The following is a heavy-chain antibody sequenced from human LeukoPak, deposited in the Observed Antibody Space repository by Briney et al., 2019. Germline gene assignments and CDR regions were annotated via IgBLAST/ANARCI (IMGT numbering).Heavy chain of an antibody. V-gene: IGHV4-34*01. J-gene: IGHJ4*02. CDR2: INHSGSI. Sequence: SETLSLTCAVYGESFSGYYWSWIRQPPGKGLEWIGEINHSGSINYNPSLKSRVTISVDTSKDQFSLKLSSVTAADTAVYYCARSGYSYGPLHYWGQGTLVTVSS. CDR1: GESFSGYY. D-gene: IGHD5-18*01. CDR3: ARSGYSYGPLHY.